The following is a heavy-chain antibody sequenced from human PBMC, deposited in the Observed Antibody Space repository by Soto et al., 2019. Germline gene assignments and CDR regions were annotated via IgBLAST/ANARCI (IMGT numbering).Heavy chain of an antibody. CDR1: GGTFSSYT. CDR2: IIPILGIA. D-gene: IGHD3-22*01. V-gene: IGHV1-69*02. J-gene: IGHJ4*02. Sequence: QVQLVQSGAEVKKPGSSVKVSCKASGGTFSSYTISWVRQAPGQGLEWMGRIIPILGIANYAQKVQGRVTITADKSTSTAYMELSSLISEDTAVYYCAHYYDSSGYHDYWGQGTLVTVS. CDR3: AHYYDSSGYHDY.